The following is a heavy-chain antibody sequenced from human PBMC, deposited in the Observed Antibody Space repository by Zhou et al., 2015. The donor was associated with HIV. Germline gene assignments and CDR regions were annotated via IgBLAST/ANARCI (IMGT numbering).Heavy chain of an antibody. CDR2: IIPIFGTA. Sequence: QAQLVQSGAEVKRPGSSVKVSCKASGGTFSSYAISWVRQAPGQGLEWMGGIIPIFGTANYAQKFQGRVTITADESTSTAYMELSSLRSEDTAVYYCAMTSIGDYCSSTSCFHYWYFDLWGRGTLVTVSS. V-gene: IGHV1-69*01. J-gene: IGHJ2*01. D-gene: IGHD2-2*01. CDR1: GGTFSSYA. CDR3: AMTSIGDYCSSTSCFHYWYFDL.